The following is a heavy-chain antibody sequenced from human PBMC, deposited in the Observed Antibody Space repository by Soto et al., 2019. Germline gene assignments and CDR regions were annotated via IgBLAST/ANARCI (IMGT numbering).Heavy chain of an antibody. J-gene: IGHJ4*02. CDR1: GGSISSSSYY. D-gene: IGHD2-15*01. CDR3: AREGGGYCSGGSCQVDY. Sequence: QLQLQESGPGLVKPSETLSLTCTVSGGSISSSSYYWGWIRQPPGKGLEWIGSIYYRGNTYYNPSLNIRVTISVDTSNNQSSLKLSSVTAADTAVYYCAREGGGYCSGGSCQVDYWGQGTLVTVSS. CDR2: IYYRGNT. V-gene: IGHV4-39*02.